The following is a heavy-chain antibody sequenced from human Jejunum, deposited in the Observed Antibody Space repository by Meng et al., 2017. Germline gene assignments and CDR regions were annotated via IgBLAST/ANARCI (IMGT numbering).Heavy chain of an antibody. V-gene: IGHV3-23*01. CDR1: GFSFSSTS. J-gene: IGHJ4*02. Sequence: GESLKISCVASGFSFSSTSMSWVRQAPGKGLEWVSTFTASTGTFYADSVKGRFTISRDNSKNTLYLQMNSLRAEDTSVYYCANLTSSWGQGTLVTVSS. D-gene: IGHD3-16*01. CDR3: ANLTSS. CDR2: FTASTGT.